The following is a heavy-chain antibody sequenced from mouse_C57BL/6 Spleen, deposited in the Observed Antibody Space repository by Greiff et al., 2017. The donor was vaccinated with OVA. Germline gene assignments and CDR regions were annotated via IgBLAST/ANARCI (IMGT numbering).Heavy chain of an antibody. CDR2: INPNNGGT. D-gene: IGHD1-1*01. CDR1: GYTFTDYY. CDR3: ARGLLYGSLDY. J-gene: IGHJ2*01. Sequence: VQLKQSGPELVKPGASVKISCKASGYTFTDYYMNWVKQSHGKSLEWIGDINPNNGGTSYNQKFKGKATLTVDKSSSTAYMELRSLTSEDSAVYYCARGLLYGSLDYWGQGTTLTVSS. V-gene: IGHV1-26*01.